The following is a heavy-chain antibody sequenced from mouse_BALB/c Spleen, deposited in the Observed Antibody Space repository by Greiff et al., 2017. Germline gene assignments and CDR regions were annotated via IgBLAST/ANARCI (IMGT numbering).Heavy chain of an antibody. CDR1: GYTFSSYW. V-gene: IGHV1-9*01. Sequence: VQLQQSGAELMKPGASVKISCKATGYTFSSYWIEWVKQRPGHGLEWIGEILPGSGSTNYNEKFKGKATFTADTSSNTAYMQLSSLTSEDSAVYYCARKTMITTRGVWFAYWGQGTLVTVSA. CDR3: ARKTMITTRGVWFAY. D-gene: IGHD2-4*01. J-gene: IGHJ3*01. CDR2: ILPGSGST.